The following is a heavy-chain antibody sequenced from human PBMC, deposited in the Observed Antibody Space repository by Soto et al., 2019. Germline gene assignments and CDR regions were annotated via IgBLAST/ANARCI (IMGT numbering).Heavy chain of an antibody. V-gene: IGHV3-33*01. J-gene: IGHJ4*02. CDR2: IWYDGSNN. D-gene: IGHD3-3*01. CDR3: ATSQYYDFKRAFDY. Sequence: GESLRLSCAASGFTFSNYAMHWVRQAPGKGLEWVAVIWYDGSNNYYADSVQGRFTISRDNSKNTLYLQMNSLRAEDTAVDYCATSQYYDFKRAFDYWGQGTLVTVSS. CDR1: GFTFSNYA.